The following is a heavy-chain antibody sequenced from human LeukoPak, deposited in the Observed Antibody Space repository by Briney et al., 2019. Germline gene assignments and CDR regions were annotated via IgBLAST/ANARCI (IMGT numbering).Heavy chain of an antibody. CDR1: GGSISSYY. J-gene: IGHJ4*02. CDR2: IYYSGST. CDR3: ARAVCSGGSCYDDY. V-gene: IGHV4-59*01. Sequence: SETLSLTCTVSGGSISSYYWSWIRQPPGKGLEWIGYIYYSGSTNYNPSLKSRVTISVDTSKNQFSLKLSSVTAADTAMYYCARAVCSGGSCYDDYWGQGTLVTVSS. D-gene: IGHD2-15*01.